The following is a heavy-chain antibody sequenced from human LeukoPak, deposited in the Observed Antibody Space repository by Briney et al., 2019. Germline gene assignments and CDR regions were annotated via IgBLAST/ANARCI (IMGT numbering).Heavy chain of an antibody. V-gene: IGHV4-31*03. Sequence: PSETLSLTCTVSGGSISSGGYYWSWIRQHPGKGLEWIGYIYYSGSTYYNPSLKSRVTISVDTSKNQFSLKLSSVTAADTAVYYCARVRRDGYPNHWYFDLWGRGTLVTVSS. D-gene: IGHD5-24*01. CDR2: IYYSGST. J-gene: IGHJ2*01. CDR1: GGSISSGGYY. CDR3: ARVRRDGYPNHWYFDL.